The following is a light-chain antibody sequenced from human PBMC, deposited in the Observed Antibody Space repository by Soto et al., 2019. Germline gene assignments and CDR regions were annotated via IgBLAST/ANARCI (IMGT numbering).Light chain of an antibody. CDR2: GAS. J-gene: IGKJ1*01. CDR1: QSVSSSY. V-gene: IGKV3-20*01. CDR3: QQYGSSPSWT. Sequence: EIVLTQSPGTLSVSPGERATLSCSSSQSVSSSYLAWYQQKPGQAPRLLIYGASSRATGIPDRFSGSGSGTDFTLTISSLEPEDFAVYYCQQYGSSPSWTFGQGTKVDI.